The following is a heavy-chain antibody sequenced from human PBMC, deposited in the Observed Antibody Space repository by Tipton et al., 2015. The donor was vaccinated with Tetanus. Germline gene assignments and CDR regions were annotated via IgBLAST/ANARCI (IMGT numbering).Heavy chain of an antibody. D-gene: IGHD1-1*01. CDR3: VTNWRSVNYGLDV. Sequence: TLSLTCSVSRGSISSGDYSWSWIRQPPGKGLEWIGYIYDSGSTYYNPSLKSRVTISEDRSKNQISLRLRSVTAADTAVYYCVTNWRSVNYGLDVWGQGTTVTVSS. J-gene: IGHJ6*02. CDR1: RGSISSGDYS. V-gene: IGHV4-30-2*01. CDR2: IYDSGST.